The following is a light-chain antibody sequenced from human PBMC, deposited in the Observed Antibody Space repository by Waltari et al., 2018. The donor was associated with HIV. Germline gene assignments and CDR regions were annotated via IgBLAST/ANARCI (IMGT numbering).Light chain of an antibody. Sequence: QSVLTQPPSASGTPGPRVTISCSGTSPNIGRNYVYWYQQLPRTAPKLLIHRNNQRPSGVPDRFSGSKSGTSVSLAISGLRSEDEADYYCAAWDDRLSGWVFGGGTKLTV. CDR2: RNN. J-gene: IGLJ3*02. V-gene: IGLV1-47*01. CDR3: AAWDDRLSGWV. CDR1: SPNIGRNY.